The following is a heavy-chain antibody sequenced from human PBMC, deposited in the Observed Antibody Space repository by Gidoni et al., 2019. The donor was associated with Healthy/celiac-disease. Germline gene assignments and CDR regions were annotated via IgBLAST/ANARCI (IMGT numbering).Heavy chain of an antibody. J-gene: IGHJ5*02. CDR1: GGTFSSYA. V-gene: IGHV1-69*10. Sequence: QVQLVQSAAEVKKPGSSVKVSCQASGGTFSSYAISWVRQAPGQGLEWMGGIIPILGIANYAQKFQGRVTITADKSTSTAYMELSSLRSEDTAVYYCAREGSSYASWFDPWGQGTLVTVSS. CDR3: AREGSSYASWFDP. CDR2: IIPILGIA. D-gene: IGHD2-2*01.